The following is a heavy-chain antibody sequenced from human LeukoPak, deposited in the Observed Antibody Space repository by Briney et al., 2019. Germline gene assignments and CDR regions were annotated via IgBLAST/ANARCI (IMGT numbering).Heavy chain of an antibody. V-gene: IGHV4-34*01. J-gene: IGHJ4*02. Sequence: SETLSLTCAVYGGSFSGYYWSWIRQLPGKGLEWIGEINHRGSTNYNPSLKSRVTISVDTSKNQFSLKLSSVTAADTTVYYCARAPRDYYDSSGYYYGFMYYFDYWGQGPLVTVSS. CDR3: ARAPRDYYDSSGYYYGFMYYFDY. CDR2: INHRGST. D-gene: IGHD3-22*01. CDR1: GGSFSGYY.